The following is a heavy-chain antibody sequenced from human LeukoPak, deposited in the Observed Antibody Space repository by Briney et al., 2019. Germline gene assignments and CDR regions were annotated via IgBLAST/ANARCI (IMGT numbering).Heavy chain of an antibody. D-gene: IGHD3-3*01. CDR2: VHLDGRT. Sequence: SETLSLTSDVAGGSVTSTNWWTWVRQPPGKGLEWIGEVHLDGRTNYNPSLKSRLIMSVALPETHISLKRTPVTAADTAVYYCAREGGFYRPLDYSGQGTLVTVSS. CDR1: GGSVTSTNW. V-gene: IGHV4-4*02. CDR3: AREGGFYRPLDY. J-gene: IGHJ4*02.